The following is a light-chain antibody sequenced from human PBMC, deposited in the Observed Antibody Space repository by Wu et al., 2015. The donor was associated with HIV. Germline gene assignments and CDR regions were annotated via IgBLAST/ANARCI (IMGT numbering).Light chain of an antibody. CDR2: GAS. Sequence: EIVMTQSPVILSLSPGERATLSCRASQSVSSNLAWYQQKPGQAPRLLIFGASTRATGIPARFSGSGSGTEFTLTISSMQSEDFAVYYCQQYNTSPWPFGQGTKVEIK. V-gene: IGKV3-15*01. CDR1: QSVSSN. J-gene: IGKJ1*01. CDR3: QQYNTSPWP.